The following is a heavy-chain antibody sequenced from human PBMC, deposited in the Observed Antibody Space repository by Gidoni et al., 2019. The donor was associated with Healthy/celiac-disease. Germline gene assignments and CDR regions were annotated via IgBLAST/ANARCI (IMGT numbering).Heavy chain of an antibody. Sequence: EVQLVESGGGLVKPGGSLRLSCAASGFTFSSYSMNWVRQAPGKGLEWVSSISSSSSYIYYADSVKGRFTISRDNAKNSLYLQMNSLRAEDTAVYYCARDLDGVEMATIGWYFDLWGRGTLVTVSS. CDR3: ARDLDGVEMATIGWYFDL. V-gene: IGHV3-21*01. J-gene: IGHJ2*01. CDR2: ISSSSSYI. CDR1: GFTFSSYS. D-gene: IGHD5-12*01.